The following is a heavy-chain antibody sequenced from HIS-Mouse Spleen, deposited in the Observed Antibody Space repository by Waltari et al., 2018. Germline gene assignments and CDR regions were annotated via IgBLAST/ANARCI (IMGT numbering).Heavy chain of an antibody. J-gene: IGHJ2*01. CDR3: AREIPYSSSWYDWYFDL. D-gene: IGHD6-13*01. V-gene: IGHV4-39*07. Sequence: QLQLQESGPGLVKPSETLSLTCTVSGGSISSRSYHWRWIRQPPGKGLEWIGSIYYSGSTYYNPSLKSRVTISVDTSKNQFSLKLSSVTAADTAVYYCAREIPYSSSWYDWYFDLWGRGTLVTVSS. CDR2: IYYSGST. CDR1: GGSISSRSYH.